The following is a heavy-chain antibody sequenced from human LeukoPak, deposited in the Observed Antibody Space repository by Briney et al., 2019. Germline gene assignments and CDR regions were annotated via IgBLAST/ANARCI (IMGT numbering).Heavy chain of an antibody. D-gene: IGHD3-16*02. CDR1: GFTFSSYG. CDR3: VKESGYYDYVWGSYHWTYFDY. Sequence: GALRLSCAASGFTFSSYGMHWVRQAPGKGLEWVAVISYDGSNKYYADSVKGRFTISRDNSKNTLYLQMNSLRAEDTAVYYCVKESGYYDYVWGSYHWTYFDYWGQGTLVTVSS. V-gene: IGHV3-30*18. J-gene: IGHJ4*02. CDR2: ISYDGSNK.